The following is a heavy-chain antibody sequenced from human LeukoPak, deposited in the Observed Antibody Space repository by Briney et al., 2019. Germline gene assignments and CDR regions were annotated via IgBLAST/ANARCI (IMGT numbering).Heavy chain of an antibody. J-gene: IGHJ6*03. CDR1: GGTFSSYA. D-gene: IGHD6-19*01. CDR2: IIPIFGTA. Sequence: ASVKVSCKASGGTFSSYAISWVRQAPGQGLEWMGRIIPIFGTANYAQKFQGRVTITTDESTSTAYMELSSLRSEDTAVYYCARGVVVAGNAPYYYYYYMDVWGKGTTVTVSS. CDR3: ARGVVVAGNAPYYYYYYMDV. V-gene: IGHV1-69*05.